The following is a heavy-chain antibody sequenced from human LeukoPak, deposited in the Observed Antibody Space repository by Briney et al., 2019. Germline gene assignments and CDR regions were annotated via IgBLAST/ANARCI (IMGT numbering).Heavy chain of an antibody. D-gene: IGHD3-10*01. V-gene: IGHV3-23*01. Sequence: GGSLRLSCAASEFTFRIYDMTWVRQAPGEGLEWVSVISSGGSAYYADSVKGRFTISRDNSKNTLYLEMNSLRADDTAVHYCAKASSGSYYSNFDYWGQGTLVTVSS. J-gene: IGHJ4*02. CDR1: EFTFRIYD. CDR3: AKASSGSYYSNFDY. CDR2: ISSGGSA.